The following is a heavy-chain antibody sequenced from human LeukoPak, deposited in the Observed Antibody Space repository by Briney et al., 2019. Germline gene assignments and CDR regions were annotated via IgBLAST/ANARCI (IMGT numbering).Heavy chain of an antibody. CDR2: IHPEGNEK. CDR3: ARGDDFSGDH. D-gene: IGHD1-1*01. Sequence: GGSLRRSCAVSGFTFSNFWMSWVRQAPGRGLEWVANIHPEGNEKYHVESVKGRFTISRDNTKNLLFLQMNGLRVEDTAVYYCARGDDFSGDHWGQGTLVTVSS. CDR1: GFTFSNFW. V-gene: IGHV3-7*04. J-gene: IGHJ4*02.